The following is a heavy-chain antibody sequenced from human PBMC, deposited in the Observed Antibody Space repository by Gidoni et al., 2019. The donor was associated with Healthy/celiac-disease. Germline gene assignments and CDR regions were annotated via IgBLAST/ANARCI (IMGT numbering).Heavy chain of an antibody. CDR1: GGTFTSYA. V-gene: IGHV1-69*01. Sequence: QVQLVQSRAEGTKPGASVKVSCKASGGTFTSYAISCVRQALGQGLEWMGGIIPIFGTANYAQKFQGRVTITEDESTSTAYMELSSRRSEDTAVYYCSRESRAAMVTYWFDPWGQGTLVTVSS. CDR2: IIPIFGTA. CDR3: SRESRAAMVTYWFDP. D-gene: IGHD5-18*01. J-gene: IGHJ5*02.